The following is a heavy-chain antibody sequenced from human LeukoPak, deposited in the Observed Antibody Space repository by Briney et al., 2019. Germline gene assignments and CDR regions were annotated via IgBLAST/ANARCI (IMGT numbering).Heavy chain of an antibody. CDR1: GFTFSSYW. V-gene: IGHV3-7*01. CDR3: ARELRTFDS. CDR2: IKHNGDEL. J-gene: IGHJ4*02. D-gene: IGHD3-16*01. Sequence: GGSLRLSCAASGFTFSSYWMTWVSQDPGKGLEWVANIKHNGDELNYVDSVEDRFTISRDNAKNSLYLHMTSLRAEDTAVYYCARELRTFDSWGQGTLVTVSS.